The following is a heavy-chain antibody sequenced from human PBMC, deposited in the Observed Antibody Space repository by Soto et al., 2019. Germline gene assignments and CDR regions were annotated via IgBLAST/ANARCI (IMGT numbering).Heavy chain of an antibody. J-gene: IGHJ4*02. CDR1: GYTFTSYG. CDR3: AREWGGDY. Sequence: QVQLVQSGVEVKKTGASVKVSCKASGYTFTSYGISWVRQAPGQGLEWMGWISTYNGNTNYAQKFQGRVTMTTDTSTGTAYMERRSLRSDDTAVYSCAREWGGDYWGQGTLVTVSS. V-gene: IGHV1-18*01. D-gene: IGHD3-16*01. CDR2: ISTYNGNT.